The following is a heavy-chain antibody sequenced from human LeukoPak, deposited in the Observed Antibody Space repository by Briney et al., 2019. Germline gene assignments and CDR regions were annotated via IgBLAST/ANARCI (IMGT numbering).Heavy chain of an antibody. Sequence: PGGSLRLSCAASGFTFSSYSMNWVRQAPGKGLEWVSSISSSSSYIYYADSVKGRFTISRDNAKDSLYLQMNSLRAEDTAVYYCASHFEYSSSFPLGYFDYWGQGALVTVSS. CDR3: ASHFEYSSSFPLGYFDY. CDR2: ISSSSSYI. V-gene: IGHV3-21*01. J-gene: IGHJ4*02. D-gene: IGHD6-6*01. CDR1: GFTFSSYS.